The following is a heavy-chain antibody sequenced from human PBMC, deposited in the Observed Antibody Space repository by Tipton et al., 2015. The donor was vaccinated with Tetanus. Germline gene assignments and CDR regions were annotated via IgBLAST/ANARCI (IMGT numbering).Heavy chain of an antibody. Sequence: AGLVKPSETLYLTCAVYGGSFSNYFWRRIRQPPGKGLEWIGEINHRGGTMYNTSLKSRVTISGDTSKNQFSQNLTSVTAADTALYYCASLPKHWLAPRGAPWGRGTLFSVSS. CDR2: INHRGGT. CDR3: ASLPKHWLAPRGAP. V-gene: IGHV4-34*01. CDR1: GGSFSNYF. D-gene: IGHD6-19*01. J-gene: IGHJ5*02.